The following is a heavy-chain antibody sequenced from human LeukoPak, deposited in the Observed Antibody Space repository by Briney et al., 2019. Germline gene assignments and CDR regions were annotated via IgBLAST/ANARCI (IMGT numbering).Heavy chain of an antibody. CDR1: GFTFSSYA. J-gene: IGHJ4*02. CDR3: ANHLACGSTSCPPFDY. V-gene: IGHV3-23*01. D-gene: IGHD2-2*01. Sequence: GGSLRLSCAASGFTFSSYAMSWVRQAPGKGLEWVSAISGSGGSTYYADSVKGRFAISRDNSKNTLYLQMNSLRAEDTAVYYCANHLACGSTSCPPFDYWGQGTLVTVSS. CDR2: ISGSGGST.